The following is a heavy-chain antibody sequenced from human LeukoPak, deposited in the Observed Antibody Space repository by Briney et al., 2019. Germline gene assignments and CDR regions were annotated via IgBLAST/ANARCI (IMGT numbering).Heavy chain of an antibody. D-gene: IGHD2-15*01. Sequence: SETLSLTCAVYGGSFSGYYWSWIRQPPGKGLEWIGEINHSGSTNYNPSLKSRVTISVDRSKNQFSLKLSSVTAADTAVYYCAREDAGALDYWGQGTLVTVSS. J-gene: IGHJ4*02. CDR3: AREDAGALDY. CDR1: GGSFSGYY. V-gene: IGHV4-34*01. CDR2: INHSGST.